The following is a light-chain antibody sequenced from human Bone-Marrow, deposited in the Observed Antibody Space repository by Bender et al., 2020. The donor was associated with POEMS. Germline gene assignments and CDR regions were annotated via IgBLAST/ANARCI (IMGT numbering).Light chain of an antibody. CDR2: RDV. CDR1: TLGDRF. V-gene: IGLV3-1*01. CDR3: QAWDITAWV. Sequence: SYDLTQPPSVSVSPGQTATISCSGDTLGDRFVSWYQQRPGQSPVLVIYRDVQRPSGIPDRFSGSSSVNTAHLTITATPAMDEAVYYCQAWDITAWVFGGGTTLTVL. J-gene: IGLJ2*01.